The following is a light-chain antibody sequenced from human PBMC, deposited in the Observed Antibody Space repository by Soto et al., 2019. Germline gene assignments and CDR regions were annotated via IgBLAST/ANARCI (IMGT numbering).Light chain of an antibody. J-gene: IGKJ1*01. CDR2: ATS. CDR3: QQYYTYPWT. CDR1: RGISSY. Sequence: AIRMTQSPSSLSASTGDRVTITCRASRGISSYLAWFQQKPGRPPKLLMSATSTLQSDVPSRFSGSGSGTDFTLTIGCLQSEDLATYYCQQYYTYPWTFGQGTKVDIK. V-gene: IGKV1-8*01.